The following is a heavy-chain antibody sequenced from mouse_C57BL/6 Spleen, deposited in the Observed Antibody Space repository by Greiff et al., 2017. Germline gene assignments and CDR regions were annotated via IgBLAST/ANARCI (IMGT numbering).Heavy chain of an antibody. CDR1: GYTFTSYW. V-gene: IGHV1-55*01. CDR2: IYPGSGST. CDR3: ARGEGAY. J-gene: IGHJ3*01. Sequence: LQESGAELVKPGASVKMSCKASGYTFTSYWITWVKQRPGQGLEWIGDIYPGSGSTNYNEKFKSKATLTVDTSSSTAYMQLSGLTSEDSAVYYCARGEGAYWGQGTLVTVSA.